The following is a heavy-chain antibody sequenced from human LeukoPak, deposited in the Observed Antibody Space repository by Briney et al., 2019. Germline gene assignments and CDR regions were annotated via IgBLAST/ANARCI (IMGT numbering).Heavy chain of an antibody. J-gene: IGHJ6*02. CDR3: ARQTSYYYDSSDYYYGMDV. CDR2: IYPGDSDT. CDR1: GYSFTSYW. Sequence: GESLKISCKGSGYSFTSYWIGWVRQMPGKGLEWMGIIYPGDSDTRYSPSFQGQVTLSADKSISTAYLQWSSLKASDTAMYYCARQTSYYYDSSDYYYGMDVWGQGTTVTVSS. V-gene: IGHV5-51*01. D-gene: IGHD3-22*01.